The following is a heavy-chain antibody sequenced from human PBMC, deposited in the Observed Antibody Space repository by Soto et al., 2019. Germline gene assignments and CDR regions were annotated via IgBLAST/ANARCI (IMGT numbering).Heavy chain of an antibody. CDR3: ARGGSGRRGDDY. CDR1: GGTFSSEA. V-gene: IGHV1-69*01. J-gene: IGHJ4*02. CDR2: IIPIFGTA. Sequence: QVQLVQSGAEVKKPGSSVKVSCKASGGTFSSEAISWVRQAPGQGLEWMGGIIPIFGTANYVQKFQGRVTITADEATSTAYMELSSLRSEDTAVYYCARGGSGRRGDDYWGQGTLVTVSS. D-gene: IGHD3-10*01.